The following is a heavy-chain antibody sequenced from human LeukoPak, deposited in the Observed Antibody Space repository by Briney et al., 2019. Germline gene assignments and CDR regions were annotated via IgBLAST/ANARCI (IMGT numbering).Heavy chain of an antibody. V-gene: IGHV1-18*01. CDR3: ARDKTRGLGYSYSKSGNYFDY. D-gene: IGHD5-18*01. CDR2: ISAYNGNT. CDR1: GHTFTKYG. J-gene: IGHJ4*02. Sequence: ASVKVSCRASGHTFTKYGISWVRQAPGQGLEWMGWISAYNGNTNYAQKLQGRVDMTTDTATHTAHMAQKRQRSDHTAVYSCARDKTRGLGYSYSKSGNYFDYWGQGTLVTVSS.